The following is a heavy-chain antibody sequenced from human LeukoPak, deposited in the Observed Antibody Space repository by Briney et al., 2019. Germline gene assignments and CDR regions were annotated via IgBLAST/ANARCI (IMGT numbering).Heavy chain of an antibody. CDR2: ISSSGSTT. V-gene: IGHV3-48*03. D-gene: IGHD2-8*02. CDR3: ATYRQVLLPFES. J-gene: IGHJ4*02. CDR1: GFTFTSYE. Sequence: GGSLRLSCAASGFTFTSYEMNWVRQAPGKGLEWVSYISSSGSTTYYADSMKGRFTISRDNAKNSLYLQMNSLRAEDTAIYYCATYRQVLLPFESWGQGTLVTVSS.